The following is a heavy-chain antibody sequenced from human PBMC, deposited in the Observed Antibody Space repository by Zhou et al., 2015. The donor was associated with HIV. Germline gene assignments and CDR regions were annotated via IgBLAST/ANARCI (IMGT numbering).Heavy chain of an antibody. CDR1: GGTFSGSE. CDR3: ATSSGNYDYSFDI. J-gene: IGHJ3*02. Sequence: QVQLVQSGAEVKKPGSSVRVSCKASGGTFSGSEISWVRQAPGQGLEWMGGINPLFDIENYAQKFRGRFSITADKSTSAAYMELSSLRSEDAAIYYCATSSGNYDYSFDIWGQGTKVVVSS. CDR2: INPLFDIE. V-gene: IGHV1-69*17. D-gene: IGHD3-22*01.